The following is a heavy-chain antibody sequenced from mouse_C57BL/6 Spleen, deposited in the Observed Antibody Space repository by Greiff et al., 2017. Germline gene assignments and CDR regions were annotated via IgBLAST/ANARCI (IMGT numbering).Heavy chain of an antibody. D-gene: IGHD2-3*01. CDR3: TRRGDGYSRTFPLWCYFDY. V-gene: IGHV1-15*01. J-gene: IGHJ2*01. Sequence: VQLQQSGAELVRPGASVTLSCKASGYTFTDYEMHWVKQTPVHGLEWIGAIDPETGGTAYNQKFKGKAILTADKSSSTAYMALRSLTSEDSAVYYCTRRGDGYSRTFPLWCYFDYWGQGTTLTVSS. CDR2: IDPETGGT. CDR1: GYTFTDYE.